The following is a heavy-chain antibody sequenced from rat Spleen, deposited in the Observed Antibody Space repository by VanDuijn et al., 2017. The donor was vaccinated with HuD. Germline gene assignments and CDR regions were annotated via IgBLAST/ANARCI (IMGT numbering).Heavy chain of an antibody. V-gene: IGHV5-31*01. CDR2: ITNTGGST. J-gene: IGHJ2*01. D-gene: IGHD1-12*03. CDR1: GFTFNNYW. CDR3: ATDGHFDGTYHRFDY. Sequence: EVQLVESGGGLVQPGRSLKLSCVASGFTFNNYWMTWIRQAPGKGLEWVASITNTGGSTYYPDSVKGRFTISRDSAKNTLYLQMDSLRSDDTATYYCATDGHFDGTYHRFDYWGQGVMVTVSS.